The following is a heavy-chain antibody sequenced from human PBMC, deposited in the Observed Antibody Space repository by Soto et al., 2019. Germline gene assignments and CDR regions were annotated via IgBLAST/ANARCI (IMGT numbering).Heavy chain of an antibody. CDR3: ATRLLADHSRPLPY. Sequence: EVQLLESGGGLIQPGGSLRLSCAASGFTFSSYAMTWVRQAPGKGLEWVSTLTGSGDSTFYAASVKGRFTISRDNSNNTLSFHICHTRAGDTSVYYSATRLLADHSRPLPYGGHGTLVTVSS. D-gene: IGHD2-15*01. V-gene: IGHV3-23*01. CDR2: LTGSGDST. J-gene: IGHJ4*01. CDR1: GFTFSSYA.